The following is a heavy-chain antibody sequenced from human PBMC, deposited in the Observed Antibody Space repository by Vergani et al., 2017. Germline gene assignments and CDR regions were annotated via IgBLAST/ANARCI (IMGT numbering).Heavy chain of an antibody. V-gene: IGHV3-30*03. CDR1: GFTFSSYG. CDR2: ISYDGSNK. J-gene: IGHJ4*02. Sequence: QVQLVESGGGVVQPGRSLRLSCAASGFTFSSYGMHWVRQAPGKGLEWVAVISYDGSNKYYADSVKGRFTISRDNSKNTLYLQMNSLRAEEPAVYYCALGMTTVARGSRVFDYWGQGTLVTVSS. D-gene: IGHD4-17*01. CDR3: ALGMTTVARGSRVFDY.